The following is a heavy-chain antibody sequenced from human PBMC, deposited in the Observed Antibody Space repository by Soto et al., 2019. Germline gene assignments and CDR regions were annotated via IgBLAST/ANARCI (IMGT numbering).Heavy chain of an antibody. CDR1: GYSFTTYW. V-gene: IGHV5-51*01. CDR2: INPSDSDT. Sequence: GESLKISCTASGYSFTTYWIGWVRQMPGKGLEWMAIINPSDSDTRYSPSSQGQVTIPADKTSSTAYLQLSSLKASDNAMYYCAXQAGQMVSIXYWSQGNHVPVSS. D-gene: IGHD2-8*01. J-gene: IGHJ4*02. CDR3: AXQAGQMVSIXY.